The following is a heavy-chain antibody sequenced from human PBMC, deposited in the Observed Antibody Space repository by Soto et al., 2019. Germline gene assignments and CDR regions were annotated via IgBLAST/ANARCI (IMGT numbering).Heavy chain of an antibody. CDR3: TKDMAPPPTTVTYYFDY. Sequence: EVQLVESGGGLVQPGRSLRLSCAASGFTFDDYAMHWVRQAPGKGLEWVSGISWNSGSIGYADSVKGRFTISRDNAKNSLYLQMNSLRAEETALYYCTKDMAPPPTTVTYYFDYWGQGTLVTVSS. CDR2: ISWNSGSI. CDR1: GFTFDDYA. D-gene: IGHD4-4*01. J-gene: IGHJ4*02. V-gene: IGHV3-9*01.